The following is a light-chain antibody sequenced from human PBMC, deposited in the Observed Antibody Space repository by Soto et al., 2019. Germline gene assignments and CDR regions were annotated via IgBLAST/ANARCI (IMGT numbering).Light chain of an antibody. CDR3: QHYDHLPPLS. V-gene: IGKV1-33*01. J-gene: IGKJ4*01. CDR2: DAS. Sequence: DLQMTQSPSSLSASVGDRVTITCQASQDIKNYLNWYQQKPGKAPNLLIYDASNLKTGVPSRFXGSGSGTHFTFTISSLQPEDVATYYCQHYDHLPPLSFGGGTKVEIK. CDR1: QDIKNY.